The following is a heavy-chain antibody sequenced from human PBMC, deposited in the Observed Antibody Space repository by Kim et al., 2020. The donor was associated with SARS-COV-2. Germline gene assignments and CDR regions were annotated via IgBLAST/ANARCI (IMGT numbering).Heavy chain of an antibody. V-gene: IGHV1-69*13. D-gene: IGHD6-13*01. Sequence: SVKVSCKASGGTFSSYAISWVRQAPGQGLEWMGGIIPIFGTANYAQKFQGRVTITADESTSTAYMELSSLRSEDTAVYYCARDRRIAAAGDAFDIWGQGTMVTVSS. CDR1: GGTFSSYA. CDR2: IIPIFGTA. J-gene: IGHJ3*02. CDR3: ARDRRIAAAGDAFDI.